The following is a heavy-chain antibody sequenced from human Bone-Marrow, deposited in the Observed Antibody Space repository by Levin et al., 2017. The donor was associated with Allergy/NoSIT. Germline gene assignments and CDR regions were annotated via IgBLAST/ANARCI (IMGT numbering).Heavy chain of an antibody. J-gene: IGHJ4*02. CDR1: GGSLNDYY. CDR2: VYPSLDPSSHSGYT. V-gene: IGHV4-4*07. D-gene: IGHD2-21*01. CDR3: ARGPSHLCDS. Sequence: SQTLSLTCTVSGGSLNDYYWHWIRLPAGKGPEWIGRVYPSLDPSSHSGYTEYNPSLSSRVTISLDTSNNQFSLRLTSVTAADTAVYYCARGPSHLCDSWGLGILVTVSS.